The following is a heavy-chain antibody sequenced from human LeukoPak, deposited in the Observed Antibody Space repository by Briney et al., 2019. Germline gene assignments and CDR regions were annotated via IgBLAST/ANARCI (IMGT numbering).Heavy chain of an antibody. V-gene: IGHV1-2*02. Sequence: ASVKVSCKASGYSFTDYYIHWVRRAPGQGLEWMGWINSHSGGTYYAQKFQGRVTMTRDTSINTTFLELSSLRSHDTAVYYCARDGTPYGDYGWFDPWGQGTLVTVSS. CDR3: ARDGTPYGDYGWFDP. J-gene: IGHJ5*02. CDR1: GYSFTDYY. CDR2: INSHSGGT. D-gene: IGHD4-17*01.